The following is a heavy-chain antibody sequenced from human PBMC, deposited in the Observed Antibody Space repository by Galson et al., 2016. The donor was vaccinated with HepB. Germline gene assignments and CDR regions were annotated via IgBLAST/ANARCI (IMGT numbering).Heavy chain of an antibody. CDR3: ARGRSGNHHAFDI. D-gene: IGHD1-14*01. CDR2: INGDGTTT. CDR1: RFIFRGYW. Sequence: SLRLSCAAPRFIFRGYWMQWVRQAPGKGLMWVARINGDGTTTVYADSVKGRFTISRDSAKNTLYLQMTSLRAEDTAVYYCARGRSGNHHAFDIWGQGTMVIVSS. J-gene: IGHJ3*02. V-gene: IGHV3-74*01.